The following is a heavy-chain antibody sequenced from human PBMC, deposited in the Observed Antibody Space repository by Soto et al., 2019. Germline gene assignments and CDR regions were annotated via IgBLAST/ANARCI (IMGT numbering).Heavy chain of an antibody. J-gene: IGHJ6*03. CDR3: AGVFGVFFDGLLDVYGGWDV. CDR1: GYTFTSYG. CDR2: ISAYNGNT. V-gene: IGHV1-18*01. D-gene: IGHD3-9*01. Sequence: ASVKVSCKASGYTFTSYGISWVRQTPGQGLEGMGWISAYNGNTNYAQKLQGRVTMTTDTSTRTAYMELRSLRSDDAAVFYCAGVFGVFFDGLLDVYGGWDVGGNGTTVTVS.